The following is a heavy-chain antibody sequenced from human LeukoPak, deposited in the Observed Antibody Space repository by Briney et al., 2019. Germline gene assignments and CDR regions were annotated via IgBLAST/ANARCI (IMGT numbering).Heavy chain of an antibody. CDR2: ISGSGSTI. J-gene: IGHJ4*02. Sequence: GGSLRLSCAASGFTFSSYAMSWVRQAPGQGLEWVSYISGSGSTIYYADSVKGRFTISRDNAKNSLYLQMDSLRVEDTAVYYCARDGGFDYWGQGTLVTISP. V-gene: IGHV3-48*03. CDR3: ARDGGFDY. D-gene: IGHD3-16*01. CDR1: GFTFSSYA.